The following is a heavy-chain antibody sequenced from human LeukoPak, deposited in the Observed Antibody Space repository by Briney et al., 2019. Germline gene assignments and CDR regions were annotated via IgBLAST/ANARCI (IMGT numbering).Heavy chain of an antibody. CDR2: MYPGDSDT. CDR3: ARSYGSGTYGGIDY. Sequence: GESLKISCKTSGYSFTTYWIGWVRQMPGKGLEWMGIMYPGDSDTRYSPSFQGQVTISADKSISTAYLQWRSLKVSDAAMYYCARSYGSGTYGGIDYWGQGTLVTVSS. V-gene: IGHV5-51*01. J-gene: IGHJ4*02. CDR1: GYSFTTYW. D-gene: IGHD3-10*01.